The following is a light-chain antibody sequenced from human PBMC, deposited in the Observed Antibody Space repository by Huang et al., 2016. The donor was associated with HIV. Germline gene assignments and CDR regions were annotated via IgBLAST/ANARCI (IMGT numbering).Light chain of an antibody. V-gene: IGKV2-30*01. CDR3: MQGSHWPPT. J-gene: IGKJ3*01. CDR1: ESLVYSDGNTY. Sequence: DVVMTQSPLSLPVTLGQPASISCRSSESLVYSDGNTYLNWFQQRPGQSPRRLIYKVSIRDSGVPDRFSGSWSGTNFTLKISRVEAEDVGIYYCMQGSHWPPTFGPGTKVDFK. CDR2: KVS.